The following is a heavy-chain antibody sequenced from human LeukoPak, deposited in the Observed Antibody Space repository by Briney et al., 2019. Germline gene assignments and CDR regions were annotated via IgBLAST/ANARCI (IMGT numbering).Heavy chain of an antibody. CDR1: GGSISSYY. V-gene: IGHV4-59*01. D-gene: IGHD3-22*01. CDR3: ARLDSSGYYQSFDY. Sequence: PSETLSLTCTVSGGSISSYYWSWIRQPPGRGLEWIGYIYYSGSTNYNPSLKSRVTISVDTSKNQFSLKLSSVTAADTAVYYCARLDSSGYYQSFDYWGQGTLVTVSS. J-gene: IGHJ4*02. CDR2: IYYSGST.